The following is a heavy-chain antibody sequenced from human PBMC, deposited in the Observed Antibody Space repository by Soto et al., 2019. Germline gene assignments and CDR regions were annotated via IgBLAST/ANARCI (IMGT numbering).Heavy chain of an antibody. V-gene: IGHV3-48*02. CDR2: ISSSSSTI. J-gene: IGHJ4*02. CDR3: ARNFVY. Sequence: PEGSLRLSCAASGFTFSSYNMNWVRQAPGKGLEWVSYISSSSSTIYYADSVKGRFTISRDNAKNSLYLKMNSLREEDTAVYYCARNFVYCGQGYLVTVSA. CDR1: GFTFSSYN.